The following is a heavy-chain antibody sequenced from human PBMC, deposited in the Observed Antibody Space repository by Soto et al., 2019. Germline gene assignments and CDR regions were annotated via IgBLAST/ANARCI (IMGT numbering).Heavy chain of an antibody. J-gene: IGHJ3*02. V-gene: IGHV3-30*18. CDR1: GFTFSSYG. CDR2: ISYDGSNK. Sequence: GGSLRLSCAASGFTFSSYGMHRVRHAPGKGLEWVAVISYDGSNKYYADSVKGRFTISRDNSKNTLYLQMNSLRAEDTAVYYCAKDSKVLRYYDGPDAFDIWSQRTMVTVSS. D-gene: IGHD3-9*01. CDR3: AKDSKVLRYYDGPDAFDI.